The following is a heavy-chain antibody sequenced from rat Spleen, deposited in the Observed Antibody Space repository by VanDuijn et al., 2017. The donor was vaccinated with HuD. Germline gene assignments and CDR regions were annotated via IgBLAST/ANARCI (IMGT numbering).Heavy chain of an antibody. Sequence: EVELVESGGGLVQPGRSLKLSCVASGFTFSDYGMNWIRRAPGKGLEWVAYISSRTDTIHYADTVKGRFTISRDNAKNTLYFQLSSLRSEDTALYYCATIYGGYNHYFDYWGQGVMVTVSS. CDR2: ISSRTDT. CDR1: GFTFSDYG. J-gene: IGHJ2*01. CDR3: ATIYGGYNHYFDY. D-gene: IGHD1-11*01. V-gene: IGHV5-34*01.